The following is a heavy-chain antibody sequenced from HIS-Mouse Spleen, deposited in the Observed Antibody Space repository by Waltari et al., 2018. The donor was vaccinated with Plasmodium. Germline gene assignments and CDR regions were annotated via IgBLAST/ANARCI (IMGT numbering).Heavy chain of an antibody. V-gene: IGHV4-39*01. CDR1: GGSISRSSYY. D-gene: IGHD3-3*01. J-gene: IGHJ4*02. CDR3: ARQLAYYDFWSGYSRGYYFDY. CDR2: IYYSGST. Sequence: QLQLQESGPGLVKPSETLSLTCTVSGGSISRSSYYWGWIRQPPGKGLEWIGSIYYSGSTYYNPSLKSRVTISVDTSKNQFSLKLSSVTAADTAVYYCARQLAYYDFWSGYSRGYYFDYWGQGTLVTVSS.